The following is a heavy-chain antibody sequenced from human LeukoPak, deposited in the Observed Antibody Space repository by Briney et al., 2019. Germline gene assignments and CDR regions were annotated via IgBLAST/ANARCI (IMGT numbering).Heavy chain of an antibody. Sequence: DSVKVSCKASGYTFTEYYIHWLRQAPGQGPEWMGWVTPSTGKIHYAQNFQGRVTMSRDTSISTAYMQLGRLKSDDTAVYYCARDIAPSGSWWFDSWGQGTLVTVSS. D-gene: IGHD6-13*01. CDR1: GYTFTEYY. CDR3: ARDIAPSGSWWFDS. V-gene: IGHV1-2*02. CDR2: VTPSTGKI. J-gene: IGHJ5*01.